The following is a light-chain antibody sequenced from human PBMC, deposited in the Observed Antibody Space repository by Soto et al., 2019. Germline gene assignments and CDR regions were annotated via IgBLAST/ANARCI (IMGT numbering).Light chain of an antibody. CDR2: DVS. Sequence: QSVLAQPASVSGSPGQSITISCTGTSSDVGSYIYVSWYQHHPGKAPKLMIYDVSNRPSGVPNRFSGSKSGNTASLTISGLQADDEAEYYCVSYTTFSSYVFGTGTKVTVL. J-gene: IGLJ1*01. CDR1: SSDVGSYIY. CDR3: VSYTTFSSYV. V-gene: IGLV2-14*01.